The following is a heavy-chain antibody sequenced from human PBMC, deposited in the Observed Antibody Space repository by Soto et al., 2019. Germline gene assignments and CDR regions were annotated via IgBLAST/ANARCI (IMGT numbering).Heavy chain of an antibody. J-gene: IGHJ6*02. Sequence: SVKVSCKASGGTFSSYAISWVRQAPGQGLEWMGGIIPIFGTANYAQKFQGRVTITADESTSTAYMELSSLRSEDTAVYYCAEERGISRNRYYGMDVWGQGTTVTVS. CDR2: IIPIFGTA. V-gene: IGHV1-69*13. CDR1: GGTFSSYA. CDR3: AEERGISRNRYYGMDV. D-gene: IGHD6-13*01.